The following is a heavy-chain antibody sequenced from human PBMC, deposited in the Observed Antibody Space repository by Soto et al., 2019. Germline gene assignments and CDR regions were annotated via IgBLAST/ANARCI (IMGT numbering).Heavy chain of an antibody. CDR2: IDWDDDK. CDR1: GFSLSTSGMC. CDR3: ARGVGDLLWKARPYYFDY. J-gene: IGHJ4*02. D-gene: IGHD3-10*01. Sequence: SGPTLVNPTQTLTLTCTFSGFSLSTSGMCVSWIRQPPGKALEWLALIDWDDDKYYSTSLKTRLTISKDTSKNQVVLTTTNMDPVDTATYYCARGVGDLLWKARPYYFDYWGQGTLVTVSS. V-gene: IGHV2-70*01.